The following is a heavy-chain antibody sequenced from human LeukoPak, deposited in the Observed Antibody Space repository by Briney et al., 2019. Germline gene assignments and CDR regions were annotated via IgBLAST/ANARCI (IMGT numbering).Heavy chain of an antibody. Sequence: GGSLKLSCAASGFTFSGSTRSWLRQAPGKGLEWVSAINSRGGTRSAESVKARFTISRGGSKNSMYLQMNSRRAEDTAVYYCAKGSDGAGSYRPFDYWGQGTLVTVSS. J-gene: IGHJ4*02. D-gene: IGHD3-10*01. CDR3: AKGSDGAGSYRPFDY. CDR2: INSRGGTR. CDR1: GFTFSGST. V-gene: IGHV3-23*01.